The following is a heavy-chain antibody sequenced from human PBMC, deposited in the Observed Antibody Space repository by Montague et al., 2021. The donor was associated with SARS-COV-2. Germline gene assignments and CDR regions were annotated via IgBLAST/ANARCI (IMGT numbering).Heavy chain of an antibody. CDR2: ISYDGSNK. V-gene: IGHV3-30*04. CDR1: GFTFSSYA. D-gene: IGHD4-11*01. J-gene: IGHJ4*02. Sequence: SLRLSCAASGFTFSSYAIHWVRQAPGKGLGWVAVISYDGSNKYYXDFVRGRFTISRDTSKNTLFLQMNSLRAEDTAVYYCARDPLVTTQRGYFDYWGQGTLVTVSS. CDR3: ARDPLVTTQRGYFDY.